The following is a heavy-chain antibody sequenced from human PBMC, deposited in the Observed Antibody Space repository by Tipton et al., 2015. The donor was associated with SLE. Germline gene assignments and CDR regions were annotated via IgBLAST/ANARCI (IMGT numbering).Heavy chain of an antibody. V-gene: IGHV4-34*01. CDR2: INHSGGT. CDR3: ARRCGMGLYR. Sequence: TLSLTCAVYGGSFSGYYWSWTRQPPGKGLEWIGEINHSGGTKYNPSLKSRVTISVDTSKNQFSLKLSSVTAADTAVYYCARRCGMGLYRWGQGTLVTVSS. J-gene: IGHJ4*02. CDR1: GGSFSGYY. D-gene: IGHD3-3*01.